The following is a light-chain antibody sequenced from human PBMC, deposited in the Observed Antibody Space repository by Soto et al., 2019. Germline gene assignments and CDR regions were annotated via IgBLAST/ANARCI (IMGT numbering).Light chain of an antibody. V-gene: IGKV1-39*01. Sequence: DIQMTQSPSSLSASLGDRVTIPCRASQTIRTYLNWYQQKPGKAPRLLIYDASILLSGVPSSFSGSGSGTDFTLTIASLQPEDFSTYYCQQSDSTPYTFGQGTKVDI. CDR3: QQSDSTPYT. CDR1: QTIRTY. CDR2: DAS. J-gene: IGKJ2*01.